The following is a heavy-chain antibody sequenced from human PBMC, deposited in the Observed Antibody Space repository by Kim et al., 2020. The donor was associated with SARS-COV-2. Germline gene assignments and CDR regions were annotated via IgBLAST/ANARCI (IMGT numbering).Heavy chain of an antibody. CDR3: AKASSRGAYLTYFDY. CDR2: ISGSGAPT. CDR1: GFTFNNYA. V-gene: IGHV3-23*01. D-gene: IGHD1-26*01. Sequence: GGSLRLSCAASGFTFNNYAMSWVRPAPGKGLEWVSTISGSGAPTYYADPVKGRFTISRDDSKTTLHLQMNSLRAEDTAVYYCAKASSRGAYLTYFDYWG. J-gene: IGHJ4*01.